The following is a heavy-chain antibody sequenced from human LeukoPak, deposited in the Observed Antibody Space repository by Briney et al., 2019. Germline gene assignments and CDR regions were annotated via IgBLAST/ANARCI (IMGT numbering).Heavy chain of an antibody. Sequence: GGSLRLSCAASGFTFSSYSMSWVRQAPGKGLEWVANIKQDGSEKYYVDSVKGRFTISRDNAKNSLYLQMNSLRAEDTAIYYCARVCTAMVNHGFDYWGQGTLVTVSS. CDR2: IKQDGSEK. V-gene: IGHV3-7*03. D-gene: IGHD5-18*01. CDR1: GFTFSSYS. J-gene: IGHJ4*02. CDR3: ARVCTAMVNHGFDY.